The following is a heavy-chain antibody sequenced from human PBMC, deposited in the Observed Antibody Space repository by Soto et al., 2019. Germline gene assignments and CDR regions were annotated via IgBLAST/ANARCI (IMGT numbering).Heavy chain of an antibody. Sequence: GGSLRLSCAASGFTFSSYAMSWVRQAPGKGLEWVSAISVSGGSTYYGDSRMGRFTITRDNSKNKRYLQMNSLRAEDTAVDYRAKVVDMGSTIPGFDPWGQGTLVTVSS. J-gene: IGHJ5*02. D-gene: IGHD5-12*01. CDR2: ISVSGGST. V-gene: IGHV3-23*01. CDR3: AKVVDMGSTIPGFDP. CDR1: GFTFSSYA.